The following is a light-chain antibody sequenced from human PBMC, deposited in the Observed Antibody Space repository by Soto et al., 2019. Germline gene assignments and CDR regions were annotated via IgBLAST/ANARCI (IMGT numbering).Light chain of an antibody. CDR3: LQYNTYPWT. J-gene: IGKJ1*01. Sequence: DIQMTHSPSSLAEPVGARVTIPSRPIRGIRKDLDWFQQKPAKAPERRIYAASSLQSGVPSRFSGSGSGTEFTLTISSLQAEDFATYYCLQYNTYPWTFGQGTKVEIK. CDR2: AAS. CDR1: RGIRKD. V-gene: IGKV1-17*01.